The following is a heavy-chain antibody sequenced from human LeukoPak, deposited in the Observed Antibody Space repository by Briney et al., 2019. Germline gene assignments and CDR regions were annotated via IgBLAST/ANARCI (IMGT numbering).Heavy chain of an antibody. Sequence: PGGSLRLSCAASGFTFSGSAMRWVRQASGKGLEWVGRIRSKANSYATAYAASVKGRSTISRDYSKTTAYLQMNSRKTEDTALYYCTRQVLGAFDIWGQGTMVTVSS. J-gene: IGHJ3*02. CDR1: GFTFSGSA. CDR2: IRSKANSYAT. V-gene: IGHV3-73*01. CDR3: TRQVLGAFDI.